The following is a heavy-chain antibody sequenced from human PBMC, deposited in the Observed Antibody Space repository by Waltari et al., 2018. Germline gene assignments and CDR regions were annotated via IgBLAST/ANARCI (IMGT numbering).Heavy chain of an antibody. J-gene: IGHJ6*02. CDR2: ILSGGDT. CDR3: TRTLVPADPPRAMDV. CDR1: WFTVTNNY. V-gene: IGHV3-53*01. Sequence: VQLVESGGDLIQPGGSLRRSCAASWFTVTNNYRAWGRQAPGKGLEWVSVILSGGDTYYADSVKGRFTISRDSSRNTLHLQMNSLRVEDMAVYYCTRTLVPADPPRAMDVWGQGTVVSVSS. D-gene: IGHD2-2*01.